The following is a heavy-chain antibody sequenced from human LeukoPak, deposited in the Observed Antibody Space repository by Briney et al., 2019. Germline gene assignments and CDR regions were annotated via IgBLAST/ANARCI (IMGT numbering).Heavy chain of an antibody. CDR1: GGSISSSGYY. V-gene: IGHV4-30-2*01. CDR2: IYQSGST. CDR3: ADGNYDNAFDI. Sequence: SETLSLTCTVAGGSISSSGYYWSWIRQPPGKGLEWIGYIYQSGSTYYNPSLKNRVTISGDRSKNQFSLKLSSVTAADTAVYYCADGNYDNAFDIWGQGTMVTVSS. J-gene: IGHJ3*02. D-gene: IGHD3-3*01.